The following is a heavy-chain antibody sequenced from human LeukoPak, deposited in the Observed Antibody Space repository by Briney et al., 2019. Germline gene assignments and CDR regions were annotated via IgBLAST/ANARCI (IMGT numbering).Heavy chain of an antibody. CDR2: ISYSGTT. CDR1: SGSISSGGYY. Sequence: SETLSLTCTVSSGSISSGGYYWSWIRQHPGKGLEWIGYISYSGTTYYNPSLKSRLTISLDTSEKQFSLKLSSVTAADTAVYYCAGLQYYYYYMDVWGKGTTVTVSS. CDR3: AGLQYYYYYMDV. J-gene: IGHJ6*03. V-gene: IGHV4-31*03.